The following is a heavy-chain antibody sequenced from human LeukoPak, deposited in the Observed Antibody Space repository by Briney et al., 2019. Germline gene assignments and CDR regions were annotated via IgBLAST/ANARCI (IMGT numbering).Heavy chain of an antibody. CDR1: GFTINNYW. J-gene: IGHJ4*02. Sequence: KPGGSLRLSCAASGFTINNYWMSWVRQASGKGLEWVSSISSSNTYIFYADSVKGRFTISRDNAKNSLYLQMNSLRAEDTAVYYCARGLPVVAGTASTYWGQGTLVTVSS. CDR2: ISSSNTYI. D-gene: IGHD6-19*01. CDR3: ARGLPVVAGTASTY. V-gene: IGHV3-21*01.